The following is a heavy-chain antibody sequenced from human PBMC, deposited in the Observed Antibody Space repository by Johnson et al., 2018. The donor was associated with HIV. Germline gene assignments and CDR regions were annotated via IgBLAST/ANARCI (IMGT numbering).Heavy chain of an antibody. CDR2: ISYDGSNK. V-gene: IGHV3-30*03. D-gene: IGHD3-22*01. Sequence: QVQLVESGGGVVQPGQSLRLSCAASGLTFSSYGMHWVRQAPGKGLEWVALISYDGSNKYYADSVKGRFTISRDNAKNSLYLQMHSLRVEDTAIYYCVRDSFYYDYDSFDIWGRGTMVTVSS. CDR1: GLTFSSYG. J-gene: IGHJ3*02. CDR3: VRDSFYYDYDSFDI.